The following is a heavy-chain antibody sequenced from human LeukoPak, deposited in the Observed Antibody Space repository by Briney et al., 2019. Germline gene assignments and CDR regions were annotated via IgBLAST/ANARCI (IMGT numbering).Heavy chain of an antibody. CDR2: INPYNGNT. CDR3: ARDGTAYGDYANIDY. Sequence: ASVKVSCKASGYTFTSYGITWVRQAPGQGLEWMGWINPYNGNTNYAQRFQGRVTMTTDTSTSTAYMDLRSLKSDDTAVYYCARDGTAYGDYANIDYWGQGTLVTVSS. D-gene: IGHD4-17*01. J-gene: IGHJ4*02. V-gene: IGHV1-18*01. CDR1: GYTFTSYG.